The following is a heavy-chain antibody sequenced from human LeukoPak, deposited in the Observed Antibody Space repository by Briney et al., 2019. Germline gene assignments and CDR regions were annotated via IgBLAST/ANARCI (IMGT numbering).Heavy chain of an antibody. J-gene: IGHJ4*02. CDR1: GDSISSSNW. D-gene: IGHD3-10*01. CDR2: IYHSGST. Sequence: PSGTLSLTCAVSGDSISSSNWWSWVRQPPGQGLEWIGEIYHSGSTNYNPSLKSRVTISVDKSKNQFSLKLSSVTAADTAVYYCARGAWEYYGSGSYPSWGQGTLVTVSS. V-gene: IGHV4-4*02. CDR3: ARGAWEYYGSGSYPS.